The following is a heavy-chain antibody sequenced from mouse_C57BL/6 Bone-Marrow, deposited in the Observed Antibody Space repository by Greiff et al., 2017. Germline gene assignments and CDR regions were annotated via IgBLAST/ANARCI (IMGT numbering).Heavy chain of an antibody. CDR3: ARGVRYPDWYFDV. Sequence: QVQLQQPGAELVKPGASVKMSCKASGYTFTSYWITWVKQRPGQGLEWIGDIYPGSGSTNYNEKFKSKATLTVDTSSSTAYMQLSSLTSEDSSVXYCARGVRYPDWYFDVWGTGTTVTVSS. CDR2: IYPGSGST. CDR1: GYTFTSYW. D-gene: IGHD1-1*01. J-gene: IGHJ1*03. V-gene: IGHV1-55*01.